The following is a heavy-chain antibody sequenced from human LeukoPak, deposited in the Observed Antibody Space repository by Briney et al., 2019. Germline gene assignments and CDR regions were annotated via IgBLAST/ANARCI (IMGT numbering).Heavy chain of an antibody. Sequence: SVKVSCKASGGTFSSYAISWVRQAPVQGLEWMGGIIPIFGTANYAQKFQGRVTITADESTSTAYMELSSLRSEDTAVYYCARGPLDSSSWYGTYFDYWGQGTLVTVSS. J-gene: IGHJ4*02. CDR3: ARGPLDSSSWYGTYFDY. CDR2: IIPIFGTA. D-gene: IGHD6-13*01. V-gene: IGHV1-69*13. CDR1: GGTFSSYA.